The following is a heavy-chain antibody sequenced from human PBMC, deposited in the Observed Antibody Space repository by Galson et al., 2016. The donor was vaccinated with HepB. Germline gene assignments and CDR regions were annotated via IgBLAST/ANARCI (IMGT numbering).Heavy chain of an antibody. Sequence: SLRLSCAASGFTLSTYSMNWFRQAPGKGLEWVSYMSSSGTSVYYTDSVKGRFTISRDNAKNSLYLQMSSLTAEDTAVYYCAADTTGGFDSGGLWWFDPWGQGTLVAVSS. V-gene: IGHV3-48*01. J-gene: IGHJ5*02. CDR1: GFTLSTYS. CDR2: MSSSGTSV. CDR3: AADTTGGFDSGGLWWFDP. D-gene: IGHD3-22*01.